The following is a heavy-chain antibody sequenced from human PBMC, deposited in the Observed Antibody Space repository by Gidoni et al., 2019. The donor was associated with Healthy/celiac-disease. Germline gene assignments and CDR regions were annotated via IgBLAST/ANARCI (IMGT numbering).Heavy chain of an antibody. CDR3: AREAPAAIYYYYYMDV. CDR2: ISSSGSTI. Sequence: QVQLVESGGGLVKPGGSLRLSCAASGFTFSDYYMSWIRQAPGKGLEWVSYISSSGSTIYYADSVKGRFTISRVNAKNSLYLQMNSLRAEDTAVYYCAREAPAAIYYYYYMDVWGKGTTVTVSS. CDR1: GFTFSDYY. D-gene: IGHD2-2*01. J-gene: IGHJ6*03. V-gene: IGHV3-11*01.